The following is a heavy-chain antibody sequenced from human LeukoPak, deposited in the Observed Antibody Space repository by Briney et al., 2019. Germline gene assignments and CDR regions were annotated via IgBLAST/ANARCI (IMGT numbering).Heavy chain of an antibody. D-gene: IGHD2-8*01. Sequence: ASVKVSCKASGYTFTSYHMHWVRQAPGQGLEWMGKINLSGGSTTYAQKFQGRVTMTRDTSTSTVYMELSSLGSEDTAVYYCARDYVDDIPMIKDYWGQGTLVTVSS. J-gene: IGHJ4*02. V-gene: IGHV1-46*01. CDR2: INLSGGST. CDR1: GYTFTSYH. CDR3: ARDYVDDIPMIKDY.